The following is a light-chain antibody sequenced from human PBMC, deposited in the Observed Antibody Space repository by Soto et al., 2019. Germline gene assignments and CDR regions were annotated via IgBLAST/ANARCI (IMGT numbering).Light chain of an antibody. CDR1: RSISDW. V-gene: IGKV1-5*01. J-gene: IGKJ4*01. CDR3: QQLNNYPLT. Sequence: DIQMTQSPSSLSPSVGDRVTITCRASRSISDWLAWYQQKPGKAPRLLIYAASTLQSGVPSRFSGSGSDTEFTLTISSLQPEDFATYYCQQLNNYPLTFGGGTKVDIK. CDR2: AAS.